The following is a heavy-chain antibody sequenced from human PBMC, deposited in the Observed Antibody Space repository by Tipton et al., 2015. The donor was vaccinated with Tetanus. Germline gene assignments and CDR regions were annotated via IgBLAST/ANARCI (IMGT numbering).Heavy chain of an antibody. CDR3: ARIHDFLSGHFDF. CDR2: ILYGAST. J-gene: IGHJ4*02. V-gene: IGHV4-61*08. Sequence: GLVKPSETLSLTCTVSGASLRGGDYHWSWIRQPPGKGLEYIGYILYGASTHYNPSLKSRVTVSADPSQNQFSLKLSSVTAADTAVYYCARIHDFLSGHFDFWGQGTLVTVSS. CDR1: GASLRGGDYH. D-gene: IGHD3-3*01.